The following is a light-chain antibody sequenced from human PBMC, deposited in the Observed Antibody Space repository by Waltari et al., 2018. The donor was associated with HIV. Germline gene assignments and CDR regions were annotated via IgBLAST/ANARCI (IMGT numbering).Light chain of an antibody. CDR3: QQSYSIPFT. J-gene: IGKJ3*01. CDR2: GAS. Sequence: DIQMTQSPSSLSASLGDRVTITCRASQTITRYLNWYQQKPGKAPKLLIYGASNLQSGVPSRFSGSGSGADFTLTNSTLQPEDFATYYCQQSYSIPFTFGPGTKVDIK. V-gene: IGKV1-39*01. CDR1: QTITRY.